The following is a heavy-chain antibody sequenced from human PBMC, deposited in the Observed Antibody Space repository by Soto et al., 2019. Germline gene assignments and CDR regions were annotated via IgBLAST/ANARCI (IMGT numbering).Heavy chain of an antibody. J-gene: IGHJ4*02. Sequence: QLQLQESGPGLMKTSETLSLTCTVSGGSISSSSSFWGWIRQPPGKGLEWIGRIYYTGSSYYNPSLESRVTISVDTSNNHFSLKLSSVTAADTAVYYCARADYTTASFDHWGQGTLVTVSS. CDR3: ARADYTTASFDH. CDR2: IYYTGSS. D-gene: IGHD5-18*01. CDR1: GGSISSSSSF. V-gene: IGHV4-39*02.